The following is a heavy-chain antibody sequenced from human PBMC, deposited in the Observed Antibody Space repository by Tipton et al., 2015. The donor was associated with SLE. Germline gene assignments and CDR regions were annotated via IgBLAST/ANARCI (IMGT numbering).Heavy chain of an antibody. CDR1: GGSISSSSYY. J-gene: IGHJ4*02. Sequence: TLSLTCTVSGGSISSSSYYWGWIRQPPGKGLEWIGSIYYSGSTYYNPSLKSRVTISVDPSKNQFSLKRSSVTAADTAVYYCAGPSSGSYWIYYFDYWGQGTLVTVSS. CDR3: AGPSSGSYWIYYFDY. CDR2: IYYSGST. D-gene: IGHD3-10*01. V-gene: IGHV4-39*01.